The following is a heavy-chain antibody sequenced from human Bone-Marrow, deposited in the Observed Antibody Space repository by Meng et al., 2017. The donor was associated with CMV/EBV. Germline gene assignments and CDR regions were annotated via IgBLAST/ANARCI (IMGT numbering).Heavy chain of an antibody. CDR2: INPYSGDT. CDR1: EYTFIDHH. J-gene: IGHJ6*02. V-gene: IGHV1-2*02. Sequence: VSVKVSCKASEYTFIDHHMHWVRQAPGQGLEWMGWINPYSGDTKYAQKFQGRATLSRDTSISTAYMELSSLRSEDTAVYYCARSDSSSSYYYYGMDVWGQGTTVTVSS. CDR3: ARSDSSSSYYYYGMDV. D-gene: IGHD6-6*01.